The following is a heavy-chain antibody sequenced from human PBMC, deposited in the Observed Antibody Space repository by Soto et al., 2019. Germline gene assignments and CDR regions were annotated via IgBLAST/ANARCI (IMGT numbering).Heavy chain of an antibody. J-gene: IGHJ5*02. CDR1: GYTFTSYA. V-gene: IGHV7-4-1*01. CDR3: ARALLDYDFWSGYYFDWFDP. D-gene: IGHD3-3*01. Sequence: ASVKVSCKASGYTFTSYAMNWVRQAPGQGLEWMGWINTNTGNPTYAQGFTGRFVFSLDTSVSTAYLQICSLKAEDTAVYYCARALLDYDFWSGYYFDWFDPWGQGTLVTVSS. CDR2: INTNTGNP.